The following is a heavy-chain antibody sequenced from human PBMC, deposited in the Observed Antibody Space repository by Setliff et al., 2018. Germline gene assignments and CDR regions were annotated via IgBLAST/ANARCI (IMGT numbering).Heavy chain of an antibody. CDR3: ARDQAGVYDY. J-gene: IGHJ4*02. V-gene: IGHV3-53*01. Sequence: GGSLRLSCEASGFSVGSTYMIWVRQAPGKWPEWVSVIYSGGTTDYVDSLRGRFTISRDNAKNSVYLQMNSLRAEDTAVYYCARDQAGVYDYWGQGTLVTVSS. D-gene: IGHD3-10*01. CDR1: GFSVGSTY. CDR2: IYSGGTT.